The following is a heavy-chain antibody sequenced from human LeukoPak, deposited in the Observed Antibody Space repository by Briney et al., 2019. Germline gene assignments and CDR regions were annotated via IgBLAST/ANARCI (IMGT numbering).Heavy chain of an antibody. CDR2: ISYDGSNK. D-gene: IGHD3-16*01. V-gene: IGHV3-30*18. Sequence: PGGSLRLSCAASGFTFSSYGMHWVRQAPGKGLEWVAVISYDGSNKYYADSVKGRFTISRDNSKNTLYLQMNSLRAEDTAVYYCAKDMKQRLRLGELPPHWGQGTLVTVSS. CDR1: GFTFSSYG. J-gene: IGHJ1*01. CDR3: AKDMKQRLRLGELPPH.